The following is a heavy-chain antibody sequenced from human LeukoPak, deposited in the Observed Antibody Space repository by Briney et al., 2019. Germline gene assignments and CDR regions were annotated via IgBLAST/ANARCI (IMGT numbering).Heavy chain of an antibody. CDR3: AREVGAAAEHWFDP. Sequence: SETLSLTCAVSGYSISSGYYWGWIRQPPGKGLEWIGSIYHSGSTYYNPSLKSRVTISVDTSKNQFSLKLSSVTAADTAVYYCAREVGAAAEHWFDPWGQGTLVTVSS. CDR1: GYSISSGYY. CDR2: IYHSGST. V-gene: IGHV4-38-2*02. J-gene: IGHJ5*02. D-gene: IGHD6-13*01.